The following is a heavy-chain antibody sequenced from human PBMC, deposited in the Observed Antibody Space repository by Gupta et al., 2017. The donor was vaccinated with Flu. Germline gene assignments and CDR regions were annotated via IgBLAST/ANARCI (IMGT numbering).Heavy chain of an antibody. J-gene: IGHJ3*02. D-gene: IGHD1-26*01. V-gene: IGHV3-49*04. CDR3: TWDDAFQI. CDR2: IRSKTYGGTK. Sequence: EVQLVASGGGVLQAGRSMRPCCTGCGSSLSDSTMNWVRQPPGRGVEGGVSIRSKTYGGTKQDAASVKVRFIISRDDFKGIVYRQMNSPETEDSAVYYCTWDDAFQIWGQGTMVTVSS. CDR1: GSSLSDST.